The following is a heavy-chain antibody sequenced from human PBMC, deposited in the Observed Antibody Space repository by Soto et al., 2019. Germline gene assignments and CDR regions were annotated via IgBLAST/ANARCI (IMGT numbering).Heavy chain of an antibody. CDR2: ISGNGGTT. V-gene: IGHV3-23*01. Sequence: GGSLRLSCAASGFSFSSYAMSWVRQAPGKGLEWVSAISGNGGTTYYADSVKGRFTISRDDSKNTVYLQMNSLRVEDTAVYYCAKDRYARTYVSFDYWGQGMLVTVSS. CDR1: GFSFSSYA. CDR3: AKDRYARTYVSFDY. D-gene: IGHD3-16*01. J-gene: IGHJ4*02.